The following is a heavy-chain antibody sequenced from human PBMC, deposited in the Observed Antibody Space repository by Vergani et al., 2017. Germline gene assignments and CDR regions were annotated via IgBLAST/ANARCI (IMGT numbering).Heavy chain of an antibody. D-gene: IGHD2-2*01. J-gene: IGHJ6*02. CDR3: ARVRVPNVGGPARGGMEV. Sequence: QVQLVESGGGVVQPGRSLRLSCAASGFTFSSYGMHWVRQAPGKGLEWVAVIWYDGSNKYYADSVKGRFTISRATSKNTLYRQMNSLRAEDTAVYYCARVRVPNVGGPARGGMEVWGQGTTVTVSS. CDR1: GFTFSSYG. V-gene: IGHV3-33*01. CDR2: IWYDGSNK.